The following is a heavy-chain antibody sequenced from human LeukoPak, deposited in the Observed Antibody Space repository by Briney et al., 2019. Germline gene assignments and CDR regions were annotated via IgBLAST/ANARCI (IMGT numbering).Heavy chain of an antibody. V-gene: IGHV3-53*01. Sequence: GGSLRLSCAASGFTVSSNYMSWVRPAPGEGLGWVSVIYSGGSTYYADSVKGRFTISRDNSKNTLYLQMNSLRAEDTAVYYCARTKSGYSYGYSYYFDYWGQGTLVTVSS. J-gene: IGHJ4*02. D-gene: IGHD5-18*01. CDR2: IYSGGST. CDR1: GFTVSSNY. CDR3: ARTKSGYSYGYSYYFDY.